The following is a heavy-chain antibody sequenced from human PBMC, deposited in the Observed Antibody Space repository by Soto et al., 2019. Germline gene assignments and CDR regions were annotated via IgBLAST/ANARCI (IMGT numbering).Heavy chain of an antibody. V-gene: IGHV1-69*12. Sequence: QVQLVQSGAEVKKPGSSVKVSCRVPGGSFSTYAISWVRRAPGQGLEWVGGIIPIFRTPRYGQKFQGRVTITADESTTTAYMEESNLRYEDTAVYYCARDNDRIELGRNYYYATDVWGQGTTVTVSS. D-gene: IGHD1-1*01. CDR1: GGSFSTYA. CDR2: IIPIFRTP. CDR3: ARDNDRIELGRNYYYATDV. J-gene: IGHJ6*02.